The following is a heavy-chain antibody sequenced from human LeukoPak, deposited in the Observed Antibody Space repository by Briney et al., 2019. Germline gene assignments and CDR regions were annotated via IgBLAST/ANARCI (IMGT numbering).Heavy chain of an antibody. CDR3: ARGTHLMAYSGYEFDY. V-gene: IGHV1-8*01. CDR1: GYTFTSYD. D-gene: IGHD5-12*01. Sequence: GASVKVSCKASGYTFTSYDINWVRQAPGQGLEWMGWMNPNSGNTGYAQKFQGRVTITRNTSISTAYMELSRLRSEDTAVYYWARGTHLMAYSGYEFDYWGQGTLVTVSS. CDR2: MNPNSGNT. J-gene: IGHJ4*02.